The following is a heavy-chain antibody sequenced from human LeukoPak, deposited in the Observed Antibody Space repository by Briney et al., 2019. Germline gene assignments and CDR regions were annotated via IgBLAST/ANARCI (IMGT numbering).Heavy chain of an antibody. CDR3: AKDWRGVGATTGGDY. CDR1: GFTFSSYA. D-gene: IGHD1-26*01. V-gene: IGHV3-23*01. J-gene: IGHJ4*02. CDR2: ISGSGGST. Sequence: PGGSLRLSCAASGFTFSSYAMSWVRQAPGKGLEWVSAISGSGGSTYYADSVKGRFTISRDNSKNTLYLQMNSLRAEDTAVYYCAKDWRGVGATTGGDYWGQGTLVTVSS.